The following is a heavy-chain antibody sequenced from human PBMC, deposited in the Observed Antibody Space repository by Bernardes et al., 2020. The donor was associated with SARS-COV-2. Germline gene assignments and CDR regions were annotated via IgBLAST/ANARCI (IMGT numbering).Heavy chain of an antibody. CDR2: IKRDGSET. CDR1: GFAFSDYW. Sequence: GSSLKVSCAGSGFAFSDYWMTWVRQAPGKGLEWVANIKRDGSETYYVDSVKGRFTISRDNVKNLVFLQMNSLRAEDTAVFYCARSAGMDVWGQGTMVTVSS. J-gene: IGHJ6*02. V-gene: IGHV3-7*03. CDR3: ARSAGMDV.